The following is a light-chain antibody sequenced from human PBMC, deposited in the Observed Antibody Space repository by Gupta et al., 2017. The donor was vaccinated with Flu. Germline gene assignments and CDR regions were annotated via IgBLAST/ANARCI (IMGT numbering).Light chain of an antibody. CDR3: QQYYTPPYT. CDR2: WAS. V-gene: IGKV4-1*01. J-gene: IGKJ2*01. CDR1: QTVLKSSNNKNY. Sequence: SLRETATINCKSRQTVLKSSNNKNYLVWYQEKPGQTPKVLIYWASTRESGVPDRFSGSGSGTDFTLTISSLQAEDVAVYYCQQYYTPPYTFGQGTKVEIK.